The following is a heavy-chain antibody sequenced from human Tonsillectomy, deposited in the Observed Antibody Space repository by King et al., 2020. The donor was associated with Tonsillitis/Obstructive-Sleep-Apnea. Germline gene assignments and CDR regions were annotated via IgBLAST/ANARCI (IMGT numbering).Heavy chain of an antibody. CDR1: GGSVSSGSYY. V-gene: IGHV4-61*01. CDR2: IYYSGST. J-gene: IGHJ6*03. Sequence: QLPESGPGLVKPSETLSLTCTVSGGSVSSGSYYWSWIRQPPGKGLEWIGYIYYSGSTNYNPSLKSRVTISVDTSKNQFSLKLTSVTAADTAVYYCARVLTNYYYYYMDVWGKGITVTVSS. CDR3: ARVLTNYYYYYMDV.